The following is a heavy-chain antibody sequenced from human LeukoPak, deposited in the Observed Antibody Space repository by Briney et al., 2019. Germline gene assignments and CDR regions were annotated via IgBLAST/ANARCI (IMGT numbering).Heavy chain of an antibody. D-gene: IGHD2-2*01. Sequence: ASETLSLTCAVYGGSFSGYYWSWIRQPPGKGLEWIGEINHSGSTNYNPSLKSRVTIPVDTSKNQFSLKLSSVTAADTAVYYCARGANCSSTSCLIDYWGQGTLVTVSS. CDR2: INHSGST. CDR1: GGSFSGYY. J-gene: IGHJ4*02. CDR3: ARGANCSSTSCLIDY. V-gene: IGHV4-34*01.